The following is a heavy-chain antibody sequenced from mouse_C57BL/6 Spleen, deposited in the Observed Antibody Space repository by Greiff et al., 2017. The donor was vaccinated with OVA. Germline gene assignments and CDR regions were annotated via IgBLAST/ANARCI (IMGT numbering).Heavy chain of an antibody. Sequence: VQLQQSGAELVRPGASVKLSCTASGFNIKDDYMHWVKQRPEQGLEWIGWIDPENGDTEYASKFQGKATITADTSSNTAYLQLSSLTSEDTAVDYCTTLDYSNYGFAYWGQGTLVTVSA. CDR3: TTLDYSNYGFAY. CDR1: GFNIKDDY. D-gene: IGHD2-5*01. J-gene: IGHJ3*01. V-gene: IGHV14-4*01. CDR2: IDPENGDT.